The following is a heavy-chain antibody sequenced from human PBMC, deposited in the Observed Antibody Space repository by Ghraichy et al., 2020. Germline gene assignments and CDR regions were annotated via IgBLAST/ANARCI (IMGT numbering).Heavy chain of an antibody. D-gene: IGHD5-12*01. CDR3: AREGDTGVARIDAFDI. CDR2: ISKSGVMT. CDR1: GFSFSSYE. J-gene: IGHJ3*02. Sequence: GGSLRLSCAASGFSFSSYEMHWVRQAPGKGLEWISYISKSGVMTYYADSAKGRFTISRDNAKNSLSLQMNSLRAEDTAVYYCAREGDTGVARIDAFDIWGRGTMVTVSS. V-gene: IGHV3-48*03.